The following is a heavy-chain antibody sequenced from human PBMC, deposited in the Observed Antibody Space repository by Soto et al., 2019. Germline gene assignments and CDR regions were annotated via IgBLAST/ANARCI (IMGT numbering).Heavy chain of an antibody. J-gene: IGHJ4*02. CDR3: ARGTAAGSSYATDFDY. V-gene: IGHV4-39*01. CDR1: GGAISSSSYY. D-gene: IGHD6-25*01. CDR2: IYYSGTN. Sequence: SETLSLTCTVSGGAISSSSYYWGWIRQPPGKGLEWIGSIYYSGTNYYIPSLKSRVTISVDTSKNQFSLKLTSVTVADTAVYYCARGTAAGSSYATDFDYWGQGTLVTVSS.